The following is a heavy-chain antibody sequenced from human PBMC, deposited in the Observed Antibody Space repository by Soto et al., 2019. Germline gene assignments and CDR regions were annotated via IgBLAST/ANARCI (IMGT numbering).Heavy chain of an antibody. Sequence: SETLSLTCTVSGGSISSYYWSWIRQPPGKGLEWIGYIYYSGSTNYNPSLKSRVTISVDTSKNQFSLKLSSVTAADTAVYYCASHRVGGCGPSQAFGPWGRGTRVTVSS. CDR3: ASHRVGGCGPSQAFGP. J-gene: IGHJ5*02. CDR1: GGSISSYY. CDR2: IYYSGST. D-gene: IGHD2-2*01. V-gene: IGHV4-59*08.